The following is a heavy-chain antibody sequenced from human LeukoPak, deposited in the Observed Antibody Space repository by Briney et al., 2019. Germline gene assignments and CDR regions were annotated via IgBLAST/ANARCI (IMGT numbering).Heavy chain of an antibody. J-gene: IGHJ6*03. CDR3: AREDYGAVGYYYYYMDV. CDR2: IYYSGST. CDR1: GGSISSSSYY. Sequence: SGTLSLTCTVSGGSISSSSYYWGWIRQPPGKGLEWIGSIYYSGSTYYNPSLKSRVTISVDTSKNQFSLKLSSVTAADTAVYYCAREDYGAVGYYYYYMDVWGKGTTVTISS. V-gene: IGHV4-39*07. D-gene: IGHD4-17*01.